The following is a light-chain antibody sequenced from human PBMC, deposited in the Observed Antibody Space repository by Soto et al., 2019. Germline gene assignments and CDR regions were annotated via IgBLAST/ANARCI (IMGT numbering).Light chain of an antibody. CDR1: SSDVGGYNY. CDR2: EVS. CDR3: SSYAGSNTYVV. Sequence: QSVLTQPPSASGSPGQSVTISCTGTSSDVGGYNYVSWYQQHPGKAPKLMIYEVSKRPSGVPDRFSGSKSGNTASLTVSGLQAEDEADYYCSSYAGSNTYVVFGGGTKADRP. J-gene: IGLJ2*01. V-gene: IGLV2-8*01.